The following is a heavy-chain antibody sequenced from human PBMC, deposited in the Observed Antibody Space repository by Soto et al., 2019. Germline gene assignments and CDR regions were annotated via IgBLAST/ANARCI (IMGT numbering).Heavy chain of an antibody. J-gene: IGHJ5*02. CDR2: MNPNSGNT. CDR1: GYTFTSYD. CDR3: ARGRGRIAARRNWFDP. Sequence: GASVKVSCKASGYTFTSYDINWVRQATGQGLEWMGWMNPNSGNTGYAQKFQGRVTMTRNTSISTAYMELSSLRSEDTAVYYCARGRGRIAARRNWFDPWGQGTLVAVSS. D-gene: IGHD6-6*01. V-gene: IGHV1-8*01.